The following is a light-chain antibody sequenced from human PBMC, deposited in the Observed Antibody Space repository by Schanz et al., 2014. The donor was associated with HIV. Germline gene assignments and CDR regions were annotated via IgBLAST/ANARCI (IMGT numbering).Light chain of an antibody. Sequence: QSALTQPRSVSGSPGQSVTISCTGTSSDVGRYNYVSWYQQRPGKAPKLMIYDVTKRPSGVPDRFSGSKSGNTASLTVSGLQAEDEADYYCSSYGGSRIWVFGGGTKLTVL. CDR1: SSDVGRYNY. J-gene: IGLJ3*02. CDR3: SSYGGSRIWV. CDR2: DVT. V-gene: IGLV2-11*01.